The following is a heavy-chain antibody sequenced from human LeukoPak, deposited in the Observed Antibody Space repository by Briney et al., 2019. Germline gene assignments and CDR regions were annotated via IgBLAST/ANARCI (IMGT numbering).Heavy chain of an antibody. D-gene: IGHD3-16*01. J-gene: IGHJ4*02. CDR2: IKQDGSEK. CDR3: ARDPFLRPFDY. Sequence: PGGSLRCSGAASGFTFSSYWMSRVRQAPGKGREWVVNIKQDGSEKDYVDSVKGRFTISRDNAKSSLYLQMNSLRAEDTAVYYCARDPFLRPFDYWGQGTLVTVSS. V-gene: IGHV3-7*01. CDR1: GFTFSSYW.